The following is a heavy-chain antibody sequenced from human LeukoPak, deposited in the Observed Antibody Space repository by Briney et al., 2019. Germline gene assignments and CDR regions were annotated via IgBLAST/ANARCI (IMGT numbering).Heavy chain of an antibody. Sequence: PGGSLRLSCAASGFTVSSNYMSWVRQAPGKGLEWVSVIDSGGSTYYADSVKGRFTISRDNSKNTLYLQMNSLRAEDTAVYYCARATRGYSYGPFYYFDYWGQGTLVTVSS. J-gene: IGHJ4*02. CDR2: IDSGGST. CDR1: GFTVSSNY. V-gene: IGHV3-53*01. CDR3: ARATRGYSYGPFYYFDY. D-gene: IGHD5-18*01.